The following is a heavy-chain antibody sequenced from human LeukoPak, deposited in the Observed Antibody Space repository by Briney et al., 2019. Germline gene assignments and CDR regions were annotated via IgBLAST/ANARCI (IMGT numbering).Heavy chain of an antibody. D-gene: IGHD3-3*01. CDR1: GYTFTSYD. CDR2: ISAYNGNT. V-gene: IGHV1-18*01. CDR3: ARDQGYYDFWSGSGLFDY. J-gene: IGHJ4*02. Sequence: ASVKVSCKASGYTFTSYDINWVRQAPGQGLEWMGWISAYNGNTNYAQKLQGRVTMTTDTSTSTAYMELRSLRSDDTAVYYCARDQGYYDFWSGSGLFDYWGQGTLVTVSS.